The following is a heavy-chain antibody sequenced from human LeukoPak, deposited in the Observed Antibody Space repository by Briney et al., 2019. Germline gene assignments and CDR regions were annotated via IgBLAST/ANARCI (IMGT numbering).Heavy chain of an antibody. CDR1: GGSFSGYY. CDR3: ARGQRLRYFDWLPHDAFDI. V-gene: IGHV4-34*01. J-gene: IGHJ3*02. Sequence: SETLSLTCAVYGGSFSGYYWSWIRQPPGKGLEWIGEINHSGSTNYNPSLKSRVTISVDTSKNQFSLKLSSVTAADTAVYYCARGQRLRYFDWLPHDAFDIWGRGTMVTVSS. D-gene: IGHD3-9*01. CDR2: INHSGST.